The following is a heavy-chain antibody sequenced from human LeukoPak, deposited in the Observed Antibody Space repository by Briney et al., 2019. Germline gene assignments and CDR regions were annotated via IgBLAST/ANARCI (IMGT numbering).Heavy chain of an antibody. CDR1: GYSISSGYY. V-gene: IGHV4-38-2*02. CDR3: ARHPKIFKYDILTGYPYYYYMDV. CDR2: IYHSGST. Sequence: SETLSLTCTVSGYSISSGYYWAWIRQPPGKGLEWIGSIYHSGSTYYNPSLKSRATISLDTSKNQFSLRLSSVTAADTAVYYCARHPKIFKYDILTGYPYYYYMDVWGKGTTVTISS. D-gene: IGHD3-9*01. J-gene: IGHJ6*03.